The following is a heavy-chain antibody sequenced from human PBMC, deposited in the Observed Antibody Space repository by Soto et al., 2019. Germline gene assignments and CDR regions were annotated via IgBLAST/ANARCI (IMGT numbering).Heavy chain of an antibody. CDR2: IYYSGNT. CDR3: ARQIYDSSGYYYAY. Sequence: SETLSLTCTVSGGSISSYYWSWIRQPPGKGLEWIGYIYYSGNTYYNPSLKSRVTISVDKSKSQLFLKLSSVTAPDTAVYYCARQIYDSSGYYYAYWGQGTLVTVSS. D-gene: IGHD3-22*01. V-gene: IGHV4-59*08. CDR1: GGSISSYY. J-gene: IGHJ4*02.